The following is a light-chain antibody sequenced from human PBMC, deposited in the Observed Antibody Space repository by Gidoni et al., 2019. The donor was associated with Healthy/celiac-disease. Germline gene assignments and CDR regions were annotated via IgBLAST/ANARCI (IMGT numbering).Light chain of an antibody. CDR2: DAS. J-gene: IGKJ4*01. Sequence: DIQMIQSPSSLSASVGDRVPITCQASQDISNYLNWYQQKPGKAPKLLIYDASNLETGVPSRFSGSGSGTDFTFTISSLQPEDIATYYCQQYDNLLSFXGXTKVEIK. V-gene: IGKV1-33*01. CDR3: QQYDNLLS. CDR1: QDISNY.